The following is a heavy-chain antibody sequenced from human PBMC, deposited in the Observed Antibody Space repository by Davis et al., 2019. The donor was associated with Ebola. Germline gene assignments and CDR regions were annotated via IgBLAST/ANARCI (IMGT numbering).Heavy chain of an antibody. CDR1: GFTSSSYA. Sequence: GGSLRLSCAASGFTSSSYAMSWVRQAPGKGLEWVSAISGRGGSTYYADSVKGRFTISRDNSKNTLYLQMNSLRAEDTAVYYCAKAPYKVYSSSSYYFDYWGQGTLVTVSS. CDR2: ISGRGGST. D-gene: IGHD6-6*01. V-gene: IGHV3-23*01. J-gene: IGHJ4*02. CDR3: AKAPYKVYSSSSYYFDY.